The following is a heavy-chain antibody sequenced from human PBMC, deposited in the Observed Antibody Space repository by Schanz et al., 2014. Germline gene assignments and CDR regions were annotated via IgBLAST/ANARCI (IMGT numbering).Heavy chain of an antibody. CDR2: ISYDGNNE. Sequence: QVQLVESGGGAVQPGRSRRLSSEASGFTFSSYGMHWVRQAPGKGLEWVAVISYDGNNEDYADSVKGRFSISRDNSQNTLYLQMDSLRPEDTAVYFCAKDTGYCHGGACYCFEYWGLGILVTVSS. CDR3: AKDTGYCHGGACYCFEY. CDR1: GFTFSSYG. V-gene: IGHV3-30*18. J-gene: IGHJ4*02. D-gene: IGHD2-8*02.